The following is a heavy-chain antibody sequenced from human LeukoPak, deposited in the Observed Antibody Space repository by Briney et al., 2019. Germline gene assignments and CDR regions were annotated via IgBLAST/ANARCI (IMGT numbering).Heavy chain of an antibody. CDR3: ACGPLRKGAVAGFYFQH. J-gene: IGHJ1*01. CDR2: IIPIFGTT. Sequence: SVKVSCKASGGPFSSYAITWVRQAPGQGLECMGEIIPIFGTTNYAQQFQGRVTITADKSTSTAYMELSSLRSEDMAIYYCACGPLRKGAVAGFYFQHWGQGTLVTVSS. CDR1: GGPFSSYA. V-gene: IGHV1-69*06. D-gene: IGHD6-19*01.